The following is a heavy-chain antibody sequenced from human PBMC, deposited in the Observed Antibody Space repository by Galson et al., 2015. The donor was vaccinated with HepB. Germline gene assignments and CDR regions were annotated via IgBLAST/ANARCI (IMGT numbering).Heavy chain of an antibody. CDR3: VKSEGQGVADVVLGY. J-gene: IGHJ4*02. Sequence: SLRLSCAASGFTFSSYAMHWVRQAPGKGLEYVSAISSNGGSTYYADSVKGRFTISRDNSKNTLYLQMSSLRAEDTAVYYCVKSEGQGVADVVLGYWGQGTLVTVSS. D-gene: IGHD2-15*01. V-gene: IGHV3-64D*06. CDR1: GFTFSSYA. CDR2: ISSNGGST.